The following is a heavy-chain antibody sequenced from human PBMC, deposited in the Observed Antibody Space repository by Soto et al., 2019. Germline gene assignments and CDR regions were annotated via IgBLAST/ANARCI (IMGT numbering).Heavy chain of an antibody. J-gene: IGHJ4*02. CDR3: ARGFAIDWYTYYFDY. CDR1: GASISGYH. V-gene: IGHV4-59*08. CDR2: ISYSGAT. D-gene: IGHD3-9*01. Sequence: QVQLQESGPGLVKPSETLSLTCTVSGASISGYHWSWIRQPPGKGLECLGYISYSGATNYNPSLKSRVTMSIDTSKNQCSLQLNSVTAADTAVYYCARGFAIDWYTYYFDYWGQGPLVTVSS.